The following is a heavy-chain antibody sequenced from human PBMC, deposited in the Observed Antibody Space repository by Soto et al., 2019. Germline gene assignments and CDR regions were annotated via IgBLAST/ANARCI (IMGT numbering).Heavy chain of an antibody. D-gene: IGHD2-15*01. V-gene: IGHV3-30-3*01. J-gene: IGHJ5*02. Sequence: VGSLRLSCAASGVTFSSYSMHWGRQAPCRGLEWVAIILYDGSNKYYADSVKGRFTISRDNSWNTLSLQMNSLRAEDTAMYYCARGFSGPWGQGTVVTVSS. CDR1: GVTFSSYS. CDR3: ARGFSGP. CDR2: ILYDGSNK.